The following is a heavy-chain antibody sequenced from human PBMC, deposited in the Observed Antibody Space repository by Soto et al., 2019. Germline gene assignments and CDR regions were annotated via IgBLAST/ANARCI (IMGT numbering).Heavy chain of an antibody. D-gene: IGHD3-3*01. CDR2: INSRSSNK. CDR1: GIIFSTYS. V-gene: IGHV3-48*02. CDR3: AATYDSHDFRVDH. Sequence: EVQLVESGGGLVQPGGSLRLSCATSGIIFSTYSINWVRQAPGKGLEWVSYINSRSSNKDYADSVKGRFTITRDNAKNSLYLQKHSLRDEDTAVYYCAATYDSHDFRVDHWGQGVLVTVSP. J-gene: IGHJ4*02.